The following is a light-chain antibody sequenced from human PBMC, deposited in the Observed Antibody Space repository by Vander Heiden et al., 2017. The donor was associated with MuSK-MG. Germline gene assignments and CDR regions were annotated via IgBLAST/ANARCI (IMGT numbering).Light chain of an antibody. CDR1: NIGSIS. CDR2: YNT. J-gene: IGLJ2*01. V-gene: IGLV3-21*04. CDR3: QVWDSTNNHVV. Sequence: SYVLTQPPSVSVAPGQTARITCGGNNIGSISLHWHQQKSGQAPVLVIYYNTDRPSGIPERFSGSNSGNTATLTISRVEAGDEADYYCQVWDSTNNHVVFGGGTKLTVV.